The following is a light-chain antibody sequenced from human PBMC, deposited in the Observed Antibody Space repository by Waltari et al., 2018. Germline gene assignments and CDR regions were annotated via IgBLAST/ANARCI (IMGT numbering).Light chain of an antibody. V-gene: IGLV1-51*01. CDR1: RFNIGNNY. Sequence: QSVLTQPPSVSAAPGQKVTISCSGTRFNIGNNYVSWYQQLPGTPPKLLISGNNKRPSGIPDRFSGSKSGTSATLGITGPQTGDEADYYCGTWDSSLSAGVFGGGTKLTVL. J-gene: IGLJ3*02. CDR3: GTWDSSLSAGV. CDR2: GNN.